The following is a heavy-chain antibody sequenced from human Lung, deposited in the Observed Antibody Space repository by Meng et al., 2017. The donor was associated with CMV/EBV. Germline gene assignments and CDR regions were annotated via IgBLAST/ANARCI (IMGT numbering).Heavy chain of an antibody. CDR1: GYTFTNYG. V-gene: IGHV1-18*01. CDR2: INAYNGDT. CDR3: ARVEVGITSGDY. Sequence: QAQLVQSGGEVKKPGASVNVSCKASGYTFTNYGITWVRHAPGQGLEWMGWINAYNGDTNYAQTLQGRVTMTTDTSTSTAYMELRSLRSDDTAVYYCARVEVGITSGDYWGQGTLVTVSS. D-gene: IGHD1-26*01. J-gene: IGHJ4*02.